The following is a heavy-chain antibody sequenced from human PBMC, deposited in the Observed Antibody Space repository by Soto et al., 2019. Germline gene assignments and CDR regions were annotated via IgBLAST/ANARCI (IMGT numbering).Heavy chain of an antibody. V-gene: IGHV4-4*07. CDR3: AREVAEAGRSLDY. CDR1: GGSFSSYY. Sequence: QVQLQESGPGLVKPSETLSLTCTVSGGSFSSYYWTWIRQPAGKGLEWVGRIYTSGSTNYNTSLKSRVTMSVDTSKNQFSLNLTSVTAADTAVYYCAREVAEAGRSLDYWGQGTLVTVSA. D-gene: IGHD6-6*01. J-gene: IGHJ4*02. CDR2: IYTSGST.